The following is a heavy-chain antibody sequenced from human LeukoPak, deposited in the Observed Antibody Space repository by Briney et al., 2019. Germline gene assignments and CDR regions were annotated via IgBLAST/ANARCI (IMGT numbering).Heavy chain of an antibody. V-gene: IGHV3-33*03. D-gene: IGHD3-3*01. CDR1: GFTFSSYG. J-gene: IGHJ4*02. Sequence: GGSLRLSCAASGFTFSSYGMHWVRQAPGKGLEWVAVIWYDGSNKYYADSVKGRFTISRDIAKNTLYLQMNSLRAEDTGVYYCAKDHYWSIDYWGRGALVTVSS. CDR2: IWYDGSNK. CDR3: AKDHYWSIDY.